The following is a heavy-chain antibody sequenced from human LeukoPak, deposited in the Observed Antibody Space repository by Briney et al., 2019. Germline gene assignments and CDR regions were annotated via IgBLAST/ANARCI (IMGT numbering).Heavy chain of an antibody. J-gene: IGHJ4*02. D-gene: IGHD6-19*01. CDR1: GGSISSYH. CDR2: IYHSGST. CDR3: ARDIAVSGTTPFFDY. V-gene: IGHV4-59*01. Sequence: PSETLSLTCIVSGGSISSYHWNWIRQPPGKGLEWIGYIYHSGSTNYNPSLKSRVTISVDTSKNQFSLKLSSVTAADTAVYYCARDIAVSGTTPFFDYWGQGTLVTVSS.